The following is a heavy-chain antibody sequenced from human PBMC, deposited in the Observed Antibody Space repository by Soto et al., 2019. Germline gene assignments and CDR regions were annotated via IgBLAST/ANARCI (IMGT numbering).Heavy chain of an antibody. CDR2: ISGSGGST. D-gene: IGHD4-17*01. V-gene: IGHV3-23*01. CDR3: AKDQPYGVTTTIGFDV. J-gene: IGHJ4*02. CDR1: GFTFSSYA. Sequence: PGGSLRLSCAASGFTFSSYAMSWVRQAPGKGLEWVSGISGSGGSTYYADSVKGRFTISRDNSKSTLYLQMNSLRAEDTAVYYCAKDQPYGVTTTIGFDVWGQGTLVTVSS.